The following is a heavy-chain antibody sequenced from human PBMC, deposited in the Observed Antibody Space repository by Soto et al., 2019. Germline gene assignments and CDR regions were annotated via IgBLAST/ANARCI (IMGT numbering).Heavy chain of an antibody. Sequence: SVKVSCKASGGTFGSYTISWVRQAPGQGLEWMGRIIPILGIANYAQKFQGRVTITADKSTSTAYMELSSLRSEDTAVYYCARDARSKRLTRYCSSTSCYPLGENGFDPWGQGTLVTVSS. CDR3: ARDARSKRLTRYCSSTSCYPLGENGFDP. V-gene: IGHV1-69*04. J-gene: IGHJ5*02. CDR2: IIPILGIA. D-gene: IGHD2-2*01. CDR1: GGTFGSYT.